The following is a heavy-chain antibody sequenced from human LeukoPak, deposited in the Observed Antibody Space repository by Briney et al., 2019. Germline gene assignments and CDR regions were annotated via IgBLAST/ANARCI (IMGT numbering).Heavy chain of an antibody. D-gene: IGHD3-10*01. J-gene: IGHJ4*02. CDR2: LSGSGVNI. CDR1: GFTFSSYA. V-gene: IGHV3-23*01. Sequence: GGSLRLSCAASGFTFSSYAMTWVRQAPGKGLEWASSLSGSGVNIFYADSVKGRFTISRDNSQNTVFLQMNSLRAEDTAVYFCAKAGGYYGSGSPDYFDHWGQGTLVTVSS. CDR3: AKAGGYYGSGSPDYFDH.